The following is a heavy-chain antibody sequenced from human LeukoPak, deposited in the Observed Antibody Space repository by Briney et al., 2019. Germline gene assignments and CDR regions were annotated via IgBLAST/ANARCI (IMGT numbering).Heavy chain of an antibody. Sequence: PGGSLRLSCAAPGFTVSSNYMSWVRQAPGKGLEWVSVIYSGDRTYYADSVRGRFTISRDNSKNTLYLQMNSLRAEDTAVYYCARGHSYCSGGSCYGPLIDPWGQGTLVTVSS. CDR2: IYSGDRT. CDR1: GFTVSSNY. J-gene: IGHJ5*02. D-gene: IGHD2-15*01. V-gene: IGHV3-66*01. CDR3: ARGHSYCSGGSCYGPLIDP.